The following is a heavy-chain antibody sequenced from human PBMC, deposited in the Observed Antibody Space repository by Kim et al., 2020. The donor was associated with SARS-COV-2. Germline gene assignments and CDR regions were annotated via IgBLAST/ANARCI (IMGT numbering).Heavy chain of an antibody. V-gene: IGHV1-69*04. Sequence: SVKVSCKASGGTFSSYAISWVRQAPGQGLEWMGRIIPIFGIANYAQKFQGRVTITADKSTSTAYMELSSLRSEDTAVYYCARDRGPAAIRYWCQGTLVTVSA. J-gene: IGHJ4*02. CDR3: ARDRGPAAIRY. D-gene: IGHD2-2*01. CDR2: IIPIFGIA. CDR1: GGTFSSYA.